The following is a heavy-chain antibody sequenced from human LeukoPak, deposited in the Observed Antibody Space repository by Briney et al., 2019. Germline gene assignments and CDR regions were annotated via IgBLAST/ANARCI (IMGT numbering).Heavy chain of an antibody. D-gene: IGHD1-26*01. J-gene: IGHJ4*02. Sequence: ASVKVSCKASGYTFTNYYMHWVRQAPGQGLEWMGIINPSGGSTSYAQKFQGRVTMTRDMSTSTVYMELSSLRSEDTAVYYCAIWHGSPKDYWGQGTLVTVSS. V-gene: IGHV1-46*01. CDR2: INPSGGST. CDR3: AIWHGSPKDY. CDR1: GYTFTNYY.